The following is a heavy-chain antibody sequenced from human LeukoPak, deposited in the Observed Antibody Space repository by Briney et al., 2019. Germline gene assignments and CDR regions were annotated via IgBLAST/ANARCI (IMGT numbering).Heavy chain of an antibody. CDR1: GFTVSSNY. V-gene: IGHV3-53*01. CDR3: AKDHRDSSGWFYSY. D-gene: IGHD6-19*01. J-gene: IGHJ4*02. CDR2: IYSGGST. Sequence: GGSLRLSCAASGFTVSSNYMSWVRQAPGKGLEWVSVIYSGGSTYYADSVKGRFTISRDNSKNTLYLQMNSLRAEDTAVYTCAKDHRDSSGWFYSYWGQGTLVTVSS.